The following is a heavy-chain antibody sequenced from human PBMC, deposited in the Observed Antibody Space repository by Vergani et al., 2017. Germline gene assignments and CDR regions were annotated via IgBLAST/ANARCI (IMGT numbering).Heavy chain of an antibody. Sequence: QLQLQESGPGLVKPSETLSLTCTVSGGSIRSSRYYWGWIRQPPGKGLEWIGSIYYSGSTSYNPSRKSPVTISVDTSKNQFSLKLSAVTAANTAVYYCARESSSLYLGFDPWGQGTLVTVSS. CDR1: GGSIRSSRYY. D-gene: IGHD6-13*01. J-gene: IGHJ5*02. CDR3: ARESSSLYLGFDP. CDR2: IYYSGST. V-gene: IGHV4-39*07.